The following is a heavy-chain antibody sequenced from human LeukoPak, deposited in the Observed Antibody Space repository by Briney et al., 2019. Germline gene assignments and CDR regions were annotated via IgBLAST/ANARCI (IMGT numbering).Heavy chain of an antibody. CDR1: GFTFSSYA. V-gene: IGHV3-23*01. D-gene: IGHD3-22*01. J-gene: IGHJ3*02. CDR3: AKEDYDSSGYYLSDAFDI. CDR2: ISGSGGST. Sequence: GGSLRLSCAASGFTFSSYAMSWVRQAPGKGPEWVSAISGSGGSTYYADSVKGRFTISRDNSKNTLYLQMNSLRAEDTAVYYCAKEDYDSSGYYLSDAFDIWGQGTMVTVSS.